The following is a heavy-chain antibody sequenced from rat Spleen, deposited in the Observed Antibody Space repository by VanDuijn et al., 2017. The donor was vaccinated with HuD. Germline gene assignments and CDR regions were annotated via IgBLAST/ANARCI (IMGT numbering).Heavy chain of an antibody. V-gene: IGHV2S12*01. CDR1: GFSLTSNG. CDR3: ALRYLDY. Sequence: QVHLKESGPGLVQSSQTLSLTCTVSGFSLTSNGVSWVRQPPGEGLEWIAAISTGGNTYYNSVLKSRLSISRDTSKSQVFLKMNSLQTEDTAMYFCALRYLDYWGQGVMVTVSS. CDR2: ISTGGNT. J-gene: IGHJ2*01.